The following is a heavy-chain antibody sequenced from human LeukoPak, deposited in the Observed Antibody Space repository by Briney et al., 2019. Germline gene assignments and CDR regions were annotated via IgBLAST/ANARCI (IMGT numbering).Heavy chain of an antibody. Sequence: SETLSLTCTVSGGSISSTSLYWGWIRQPPGKGLEWIGSISYSVGTYYNPSLKSRVTISVDTSKNQFSLKLSSLTAADTAVYYCARERSGSEIFARSFDIWGQGTMVTVSS. CDR2: ISYSVGT. J-gene: IGHJ3*02. V-gene: IGHV4-39*07. D-gene: IGHD3-3*01. CDR3: ARERSGSEIFARSFDI. CDR1: GGSISSTSLY.